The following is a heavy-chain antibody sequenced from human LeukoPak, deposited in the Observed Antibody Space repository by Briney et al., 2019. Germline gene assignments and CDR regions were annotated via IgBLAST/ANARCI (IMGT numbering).Heavy chain of an antibody. Sequence: ETGGSLRLSCAASGFTFSSYSMNWVRQAPGKGLEWVSYIGSSGSTIYYADSVKGRFTISRDNAKNSLYLQMNSLRAEDTAVYYCAELGITMIGGVWGKGTTVTISS. CDR1: GFTFSSYS. CDR2: IGSSGSTI. J-gene: IGHJ6*04. V-gene: IGHV3-48*04. D-gene: IGHD3-10*02. CDR3: AELGITMIGGV.